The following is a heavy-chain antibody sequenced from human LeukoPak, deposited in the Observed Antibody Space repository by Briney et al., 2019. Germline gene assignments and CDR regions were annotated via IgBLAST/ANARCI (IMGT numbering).Heavy chain of an antibody. CDR3: ARGLPAYGDYVDYYFYMDV. J-gene: IGHJ6*03. Sequence: SETLSLTCTVSGDTLSGFYRTSIRQPAGKGLQLIGRTSTSGSTNYNLSLKSRVTMSVDRSTNEFSLTVRSVTAAAAALYYCARGLPAYGDYVDYYFYMDVWGKGTTVTVSS. CDR1: GDTLSGFY. CDR2: TSTSGST. D-gene: IGHD4-17*01. V-gene: IGHV4-4*07.